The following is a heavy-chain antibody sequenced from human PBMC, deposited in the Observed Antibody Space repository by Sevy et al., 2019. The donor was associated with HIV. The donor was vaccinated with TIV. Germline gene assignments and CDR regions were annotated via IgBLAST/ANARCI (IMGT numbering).Heavy chain of an antibody. CDR3: AGGDGYNQRY. CDR2: IYYSGST. D-gene: IGHD2-21*01. J-gene: IGHJ4*02. CDR1: GGSVSSGSYY. V-gene: IGHV4-61*01. Sequence: SETLSLTCTVSGGSVSSGSYYWSWIRQPPGKGLEWIGYIYYSGSTNSNPSLKRRVTISVDTSKNQFSLRLSPVTAADSAVYCCAGGDGYNQRYWGQGTLVTVSS.